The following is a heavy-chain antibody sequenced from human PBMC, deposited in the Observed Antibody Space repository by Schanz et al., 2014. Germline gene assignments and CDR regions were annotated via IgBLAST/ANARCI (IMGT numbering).Heavy chain of an antibody. CDR1: GFTFSDYY. D-gene: IGHD1-1*01. CDR3: ERESGEQNDIDTDTHKYTDMDV. CDR2: IGDDGADK. J-gene: IGHJ6*03. V-gene: IGHV3-7*01. Sequence: VYLVESGGDLVKPGGSLRLSCAASGFTFSDYYMAWIRQAPGKGLEWVASIGDDGADKYYLDSVRGRFTISRDNTKNILRLEMNNLRAEDTTVYLCERESGEQNDIDTDTHKYTDMDVWGKGTTVTVSS.